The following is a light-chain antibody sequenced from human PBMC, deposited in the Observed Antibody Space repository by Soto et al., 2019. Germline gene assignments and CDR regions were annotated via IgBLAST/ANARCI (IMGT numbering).Light chain of an antibody. CDR2: GAS. V-gene: IGKV3-20*01. J-gene: IGKJ1*01. CDR1: QSVSSSY. CDR3: QQYGSSPHT. Sequence: EIVLTQSPGTLSLSPGERATLSCRASQSVSSSYLAWYQQKPGQAPRLLIYGASSRATGIPDRFSRSGSGTDFTLTISRLEPEDFAVYYCQQYGSSPHTFGQGTKVEIK.